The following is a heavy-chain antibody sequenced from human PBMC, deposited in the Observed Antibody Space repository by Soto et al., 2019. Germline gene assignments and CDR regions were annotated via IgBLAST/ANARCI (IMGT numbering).Heavy chain of an antibody. V-gene: IGHV1-69*13. CDR1: GGTFSSYA. CDR2: IIPIFGTA. J-gene: IGHJ6*02. Sequence: SVKVSCKASGGTFSSYAISWVRQAPGQGLEWMGGIIPIFGTANYAQKFQGRVTITADESTSTAYMELSSLRSEETAVYYCAGSLDIVVVPAAINYGMDVWG. CDR3: AGSLDIVVVPAAINYGMDV. D-gene: IGHD2-2*02.